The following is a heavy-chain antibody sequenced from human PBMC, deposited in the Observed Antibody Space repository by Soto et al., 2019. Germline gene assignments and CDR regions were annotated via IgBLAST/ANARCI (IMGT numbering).Heavy chain of an antibody. D-gene: IGHD1-26*01. CDR2: IKQDGSEK. CDR1: GFTLSSYW. J-gene: IGHJ4*02. CDR3: ARLKSGSYSFEH. V-gene: IGHV3-7*05. Sequence: EVQLVESGGGLVQPGGSLRLSCAASGFTLSSYWMSWVRQAPGKGLEWVANIKQDGSEKYYGDSVKGRFTISRDNAKNSLYLQMTSLRAEDTAVFYWARLKSGSYSFEHWGQGTLVTVSS.